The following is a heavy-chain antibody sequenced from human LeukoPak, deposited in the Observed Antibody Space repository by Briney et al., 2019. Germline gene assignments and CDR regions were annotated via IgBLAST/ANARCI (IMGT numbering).Heavy chain of an antibody. CDR1: GYTFTSYA. V-gene: IGHV1-3*03. J-gene: IGHJ4*02. D-gene: IGHD6-19*01. CDR2: INAGNGNT. Sequence: GASVNVSCKASGYTFTSYAMHWVRRAPGQRREWMGWINAGNGNTKYSQEFEGRVTITKDTSASAVYMDLSSLRSDDMAVYYCARVVRYSSGPLTDLLLYYFDYWGQGTLVTVSS. CDR3: ARVVRYSSGPLTDLLLYYFDY.